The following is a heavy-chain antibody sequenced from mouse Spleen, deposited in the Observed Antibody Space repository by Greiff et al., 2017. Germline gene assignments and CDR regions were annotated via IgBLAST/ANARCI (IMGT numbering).Heavy chain of an antibody. CDR3: ARYGYYVGYYAMDY. V-gene: IGHV1-64*01. CDR1: GYTFTSYW. Sequence: VQLQQPGAELVKPGASVKLSCKASGYTFTSYWMHWVKQRPGQGLEWIGMIHPNSGSTNYNEKFKSKATLTVDKSSSTAYMQLSSLTSEDSAVYYCARYGYYVGYYAMDYWGQGTSVTVSS. D-gene: IGHD2-3*01. CDR2: IHPNSGST. J-gene: IGHJ4*01.